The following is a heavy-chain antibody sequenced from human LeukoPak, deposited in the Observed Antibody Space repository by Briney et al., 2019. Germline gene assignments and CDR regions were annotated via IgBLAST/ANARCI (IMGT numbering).Heavy chain of an antibody. V-gene: IGHV4-38-2*02. Sequence: TSSETLSLTCVVPSFSVTSSYYWGWIRQSPGKGLEWIGSVYHSGDTYYNPSLEGRVAMSVDTSKNQLSLKLSSVTAADTAVYYCARERTSIVRGVQTPFDYWGQGTLVTVSS. CDR3: ARERTSIVRGVQTPFDY. J-gene: IGHJ4*02. CDR2: VYHSGDT. D-gene: IGHD3-10*01. CDR1: SFSVTSSYY.